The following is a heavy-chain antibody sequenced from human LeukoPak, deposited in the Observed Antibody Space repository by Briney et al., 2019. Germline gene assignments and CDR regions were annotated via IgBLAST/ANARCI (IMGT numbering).Heavy chain of an antibody. Sequence: SVKVSCKASGGTFSSYAISWVRQAPGQGLEWMGGIIPIFGTVNYAQKFQGRVTMTRDMSTSTVYMELSSLRSEDTAVYYCARDSGGGSLNALNWFDPWGQGTLVTVSS. CDR3: ARDSGGGSLNALNWFDP. CDR1: GGTFSSYA. D-gene: IGHD3-16*01. J-gene: IGHJ5*02. CDR2: IIPIFGTV. V-gene: IGHV1-69*05.